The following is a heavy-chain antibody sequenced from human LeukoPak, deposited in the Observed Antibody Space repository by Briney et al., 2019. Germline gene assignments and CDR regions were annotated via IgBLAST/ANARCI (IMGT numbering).Heavy chain of an antibody. CDR1: GYTFTNYA. CDR2: INTNTGTP. CDR3: ARVGTTRSAYYYMDV. V-gene: IGHV7-4-1*02. Sequence: ASVKVSCKASGYTFTNYAMNWVRQAPGQGLEWMGWINTNTGTPTYAQGFTGRFVFSLDTSVSTAYLQISSLKAADTAVYYCARVGTTRSAYYYMDVWGKGTTVTVSS. J-gene: IGHJ6*03. D-gene: IGHD1-26*01.